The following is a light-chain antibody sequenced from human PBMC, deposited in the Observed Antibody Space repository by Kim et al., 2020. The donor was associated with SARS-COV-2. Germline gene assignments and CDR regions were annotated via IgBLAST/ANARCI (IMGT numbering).Light chain of an antibody. CDR3: QQYGSSPRT. Sequence: SAEEWSILSSRANQGDTMNFVARYQQHPGQAPRLLIYGESSRASDIPVRCSGSGSGTDFTLTISRLEPEDFAVYYCQQYGSSPRTFGRGTKVDIK. J-gene: IGKJ1*01. V-gene: IGKV3-20*01. CDR1: QGDTMNF. CDR2: GES.